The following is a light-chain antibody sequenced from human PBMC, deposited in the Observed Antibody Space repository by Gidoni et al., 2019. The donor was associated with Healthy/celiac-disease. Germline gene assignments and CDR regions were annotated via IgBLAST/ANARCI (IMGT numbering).Light chain of an antibody. CDR2: AAS. Sequence: DIQMTQSPSSLSASVGDRVTITCRASQSISSYLNWYQQKQGKAPKLLFYAASSLQSGVPSRFSGSGSGTDFPLTISSQQPEDFATYYCQQSYSTLITFXXXTRLEIK. CDR3: QQSYSTLIT. V-gene: IGKV1-39*01. J-gene: IGKJ5*01. CDR1: QSISSY.